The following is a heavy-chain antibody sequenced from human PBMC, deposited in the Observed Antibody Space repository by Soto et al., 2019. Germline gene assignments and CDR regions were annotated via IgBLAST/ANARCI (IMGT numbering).Heavy chain of an antibody. CDR3: AKGTTTEKVDS. CDR1: GESVYSSHGT. J-gene: IGHJ5*01. Sequence: QTLSLSSDVSGESVYSSHGTWDWIRQSPSRGLEWLGRTYYRSKWYYDYSLSVKSRITINPDTSMNQFSLALTSVSAADAGMYYCAKGTTTEKVDSWGHGILVTVSS. CDR2: TYYRSKWYY. D-gene: IGHD1-1*01. V-gene: IGHV6-1*01.